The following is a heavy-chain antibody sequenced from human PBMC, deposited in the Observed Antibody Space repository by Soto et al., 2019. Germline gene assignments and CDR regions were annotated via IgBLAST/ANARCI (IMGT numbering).Heavy chain of an antibody. D-gene: IGHD6-6*01. CDR3: AKDRGAARFNWFDP. V-gene: IGHV3-23*01. Sequence: EVQLLESGGGLVQPGGSLRLSCAASGFTFSSYAMSWVRQAPGKGLEWVSAISGSGGSTYYADSVKGRFTISRDNSKNLLYLQMNSLSAEVTAVYYCAKDRGAARFNWFDPWGQGTLVTVSS. CDR2: ISGSGGST. J-gene: IGHJ5*02. CDR1: GFTFSSYA.